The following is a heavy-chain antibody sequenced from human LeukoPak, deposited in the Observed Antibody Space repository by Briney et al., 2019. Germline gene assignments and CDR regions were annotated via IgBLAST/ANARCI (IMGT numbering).Heavy chain of an antibody. CDR1: GGSISSYY. V-gene: IGHV4-59*01. D-gene: IGHD4-23*01. CDR2: IYYSGST. Sequence: SETLSLTCTVSGGSISSYYWSWIRQPPGKGLEWIGYIYYSGSTNYNPSLKSRVTISVDTSKNQFSLKLSSVTAADTAVYYCARLAATKLRYCYFGMDVWGQGTTVTVSS. CDR3: ARLAATKLRYCYFGMDV. J-gene: IGHJ6*02.